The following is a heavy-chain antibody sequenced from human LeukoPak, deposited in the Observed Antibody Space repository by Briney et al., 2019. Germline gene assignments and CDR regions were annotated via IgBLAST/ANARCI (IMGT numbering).Heavy chain of an antibody. D-gene: IGHD5-12*01. J-gene: IGHJ4*02. CDR2: IYTSGST. Sequence: SETLSLTCTVSGGSISSGSYYWSWIRQPAGKGLEWIGRIYTSGSTYYNPSLTGRVTISIDTSRYQISLDLTSVTAADTAVYHCARAESGHYYFDYWGQGTLVTVSS. CDR1: GGSISSGSYY. V-gene: IGHV4-61*02. CDR3: ARAESGHYYFDY.